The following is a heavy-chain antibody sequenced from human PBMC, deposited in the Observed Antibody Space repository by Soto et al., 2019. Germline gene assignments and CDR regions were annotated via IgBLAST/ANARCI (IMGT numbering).Heavy chain of an antibody. V-gene: IGHV2-5*01. Sequence: SGPTLVNPTQTLTLTCTFSGFSLSTSQVGVGWIRQPPGKALEWLAHVYWNDAKYYSLSLKTRLTITKDTSKNQVVLTMTNMDPVDTATYYCAHRPAIRGYWGDYFDYWGQGTLVTVSS. J-gene: IGHJ4*02. CDR1: GFSLSTSQVG. CDR2: VYWNDAK. D-gene: IGHD3-22*01. CDR3: AHRPAIRGYWGDYFDY.